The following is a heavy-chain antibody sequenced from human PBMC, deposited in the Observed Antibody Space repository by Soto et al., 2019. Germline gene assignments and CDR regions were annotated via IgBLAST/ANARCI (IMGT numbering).Heavy chain of an antibody. Sequence: PGGSLRLSCAASGFTFSSYGIHWVRQAPGKGLEWVAVISYDGSDKYYADSVKGRFTISRDNSKNTVDLQMNSLRAEDTAVYFCAKDIRGGYNPGPFDYWGQGTLVTVSS. V-gene: IGHV3-30*18. CDR1: GFTFSSYG. J-gene: IGHJ4*02. D-gene: IGHD5-12*01. CDR3: AKDIRGGYNPGPFDY. CDR2: ISYDGSDK.